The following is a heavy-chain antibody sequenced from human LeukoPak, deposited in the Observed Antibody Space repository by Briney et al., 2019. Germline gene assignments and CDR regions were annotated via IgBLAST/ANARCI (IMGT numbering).Heavy chain of an antibody. V-gene: IGHV1-2*02. CDR2: INPNSGGT. CDR1: GYTFTGYY. Sequence: ASAKVSCKASGYTFTGYYMHWVRQAPGQGLEWMGWINPNSGGTNYAQKFQGRVTMTRDTSISTAYMELSRLRSDDTAVYYCARDRFSGYSSGWYTYWGQGTLVTVSS. J-gene: IGHJ4*02. CDR3: ARDRFSGYSSGWYTY. D-gene: IGHD6-19*01.